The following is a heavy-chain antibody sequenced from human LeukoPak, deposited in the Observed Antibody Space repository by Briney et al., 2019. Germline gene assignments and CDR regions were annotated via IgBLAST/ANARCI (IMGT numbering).Heavy chain of an antibody. CDR3: PKDAVGYCSSTSCYDSYTSYFDY. D-gene: IGHD2-2*01. CDR1: GFTFSSYA. CDR2: ISGSGGST. Sequence: GGSLRLSCAASGFTFSSYAMSWVRQAPGKGLEGVSAISGSGGSTYYADSVKGRFTISRDNSKNTVYLQMNSLRGEDTAVYYCPKDAVGYCSSTSCYDSYTSYFDYWGQGTLVTVSS. V-gene: IGHV3-23*01. J-gene: IGHJ4*02.